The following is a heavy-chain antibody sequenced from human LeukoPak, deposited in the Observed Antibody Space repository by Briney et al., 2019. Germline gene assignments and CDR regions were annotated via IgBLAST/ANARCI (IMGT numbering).Heavy chain of an antibody. Sequence: SETLSLTCTVSGGSISSYYWSWIRQPAGKGLEWIGRIYTSGSTNYNPSLKSRVTMSVDTSKNQFSLKLSSVTPEDTAVYYCARGPLTKGYYYYYMDVWGKGTTVTVSS. CDR1: GGSISSYY. CDR3: ARGPLTKGYYYYYMDV. V-gene: IGHV4-4*07. CDR2: IYTSGST. J-gene: IGHJ6*03.